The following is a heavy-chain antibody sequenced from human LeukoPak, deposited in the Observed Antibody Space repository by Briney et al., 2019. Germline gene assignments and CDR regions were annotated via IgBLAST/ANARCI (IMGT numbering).Heavy chain of an antibody. CDR1: GGSISSYY. J-gene: IGHJ2*01. V-gene: IGHV4-59*01. CDR2: IYYSGST. D-gene: IGHD1-26*01. CDR3: ARSFLGDWYFDL. Sequence: SETLSLTCNVSGGSISSYYWSWIRQPPGMGLEWIGCIYYSGSTNYNPSLKSRVTISVDTSKDQFSLRLTSVTAADTAVYYCARSFLGDWYFDLWGRGTLVTVSS.